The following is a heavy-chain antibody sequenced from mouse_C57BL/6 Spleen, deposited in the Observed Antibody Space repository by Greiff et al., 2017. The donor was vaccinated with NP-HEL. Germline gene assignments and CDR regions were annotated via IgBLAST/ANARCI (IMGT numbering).Heavy chain of an antibody. V-gene: IGHV1-9*01. CDR3: AREGENGRGLLGY. CDR2: ILPGGGST. D-gene: IGHD2-3*01. J-gene: IGHJ3*01. CDR1: GYTFTGYW. Sequence: VQLQQSGAELMKPGASVKLSCKATGYTFTGYWIEWVKQRPGHGLEWIGKILPGGGSTNYNEKFKGKATFTADTSSNTAYMQLSSLTTEDSAIYSGAREGENGRGLLGYWGQGTMVTVSS.